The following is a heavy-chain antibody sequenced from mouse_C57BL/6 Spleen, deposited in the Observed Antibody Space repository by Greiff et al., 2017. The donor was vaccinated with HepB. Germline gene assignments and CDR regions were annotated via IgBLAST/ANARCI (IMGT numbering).Heavy chain of an antibody. Sequence: EVKLMESGGGLVKPGGSLKLSCAASGFTFSSYAMSWVRQTPEKRLEWVATISDGGSYTYYPDNVKGRFTISRDNAKNNLYLQMSHLKSEDTAMYYCAREKDDYEDFDVWGTGTTVTVSS. CDR3: AREKDDYEDFDV. J-gene: IGHJ1*03. CDR2: ISDGGSYT. CDR1: GFTFSSYA. D-gene: IGHD2-4*01. V-gene: IGHV5-4*01.